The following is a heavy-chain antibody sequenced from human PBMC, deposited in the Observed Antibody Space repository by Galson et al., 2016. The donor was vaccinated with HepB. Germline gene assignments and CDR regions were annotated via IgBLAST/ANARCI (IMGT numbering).Heavy chain of an antibody. J-gene: IGHJ2*01. Sequence: SLRLSCAASGFTFNHYAMHWVRQAPGKGLEWVAIIFNDGSEQLYADSVQGRITLSRDNSKKMFYLEMNSLRPEDTAIYYCARDKGGQYFDLWGRGTLVSVSS. V-gene: IGHV3-30*04. CDR3: ARDKGGQYFDL. D-gene: IGHD2-15*01. CDR1: GFTFNHYA. CDR2: IFNDGSEQ.